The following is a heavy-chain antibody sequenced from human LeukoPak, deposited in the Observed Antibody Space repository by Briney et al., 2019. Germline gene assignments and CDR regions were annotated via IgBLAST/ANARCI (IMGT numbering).Heavy chain of an antibody. Sequence: SETLSLTCAVYGASFSDCYWSWIRQPPGKGLEWIGEINHSGSTNYNPSFKSRVTIPIDKCQNQFSLKLSSSTTPRTAGYYCASGRGIFGVVHFDYWGQGTLVTVSS. CDR1: GASFSDCY. D-gene: IGHD3-3*01. V-gene: IGHV4-34*01. CDR3: ASGRGIFGVVHFDY. J-gene: IGHJ4*02. CDR2: INHSGST.